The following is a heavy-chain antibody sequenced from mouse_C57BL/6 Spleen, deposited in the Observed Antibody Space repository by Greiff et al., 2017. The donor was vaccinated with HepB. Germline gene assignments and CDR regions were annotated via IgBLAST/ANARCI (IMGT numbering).Heavy chain of an antibody. J-gene: IGHJ4*01. CDR2: IWSGGST. V-gene: IGHV2-2*01. CDR1: GFSLTSYG. Sequence: QVQLKESGPGLVQPSQSLSITCTVSGFSLTSYGVHWVRQSPGKGLEWLGVIWSGGSTDYNAAFISRLSISKDNSKSQVFFKMNSLQADDTAIYYCARKDYYGRGGYAMDYWGQGTSVTVSS. D-gene: IGHD1-1*01. CDR3: ARKDYYGRGGYAMDY.